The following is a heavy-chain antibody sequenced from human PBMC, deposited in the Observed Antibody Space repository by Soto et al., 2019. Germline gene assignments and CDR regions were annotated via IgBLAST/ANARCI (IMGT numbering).Heavy chain of an antibody. Sequence: PSETLSLTCTVSGGSISSSTYYWGWIRQPPGKGLEWIGTIHYRGSTYYNPSLKSRVTISVDTSKNQFSLKVSSVTAADTAVYYCARDVFRADIVVVVAATHNWFDPWGQGTLVTVSS. D-gene: IGHD2-15*01. CDR3: ARDVFRADIVVVVAATHNWFDP. V-gene: IGHV4-39*02. CDR2: IHYRGST. J-gene: IGHJ5*02. CDR1: GGSISSSTYY.